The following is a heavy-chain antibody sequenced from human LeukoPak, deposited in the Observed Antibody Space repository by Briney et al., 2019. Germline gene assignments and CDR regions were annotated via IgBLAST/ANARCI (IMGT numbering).Heavy chain of an antibody. V-gene: IGHV3-23*01. CDR3: AKAELGVDTFFDY. D-gene: IGHD3-3*01. Sequence: GGSLRLSCAASGFTFSDYALGWVRQAPGGGLEGVATLSGNGAGTYYSDSVQGRFTISRDNSKRTLFLQMNSLRAEDTAFYYCAKAELGVDTFFDYWGQGTLVTVSS. CDR1: GFTFSDYA. CDR2: LSGNGAGT. J-gene: IGHJ4*02.